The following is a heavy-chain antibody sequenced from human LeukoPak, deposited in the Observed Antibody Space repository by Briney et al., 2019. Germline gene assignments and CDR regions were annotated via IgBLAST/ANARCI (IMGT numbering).Heavy chain of an antibody. CDR1: GLTFSSYW. J-gene: IGHJ4*02. Sequence: GGSPRLSCAASGLTFSSYWMSWVRQAPGKGLEWVATIRQDGSQKYYVDSVKGRFTISGDNSKNTLFLQMNSLRAEDTAVYYCAHGAMYQLDYWGQGTLVIVSS. CDR2: IRQDGSQK. V-gene: IGHV3-7*03. D-gene: IGHD2-2*01. CDR3: AHGAMYQLDY.